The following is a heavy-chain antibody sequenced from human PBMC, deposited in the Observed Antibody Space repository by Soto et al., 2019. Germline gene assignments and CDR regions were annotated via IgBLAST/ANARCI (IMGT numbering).Heavy chain of an antibody. D-gene: IGHD4-17*01. CDR3: ARDPEYGDYGAFDI. J-gene: IGHJ3*02. CDR1: GFTVSSNY. Sequence: GGSLRLSCAASGFTVSSNYMSWVRQAPGKGLEWVSVIYSGGSTYYADSVKGRFTISRHNSKNTLYLQMNSLRAEDTAVYYCARDPEYGDYGAFDIWGQGTMVTVSS. V-gene: IGHV3-53*04. CDR2: IYSGGST.